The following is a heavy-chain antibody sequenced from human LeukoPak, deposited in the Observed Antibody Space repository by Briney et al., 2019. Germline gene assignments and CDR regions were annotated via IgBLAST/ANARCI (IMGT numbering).Heavy chain of an antibody. D-gene: IGHD4-17*01. CDR2: ISSSGGNT. V-gene: IGHV3-23*01. CDR1: GFTFWNYA. Sequence: GSLRLSSAASGFTFWNYAITWVRQAPGKGLEWVSHISSSGGNTYYADSVKGRFTISRDNSNNTLYLQMNSLRGEDTAVYYCAKVKYDYGDPVGWFDPWGRGTLVTVSS. J-gene: IGHJ5*02. CDR3: AKVKYDYGDPVGWFDP.